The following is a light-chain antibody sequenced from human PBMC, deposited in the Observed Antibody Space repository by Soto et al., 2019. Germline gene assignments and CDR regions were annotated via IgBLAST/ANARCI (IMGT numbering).Light chain of an antibody. CDR2: GTS. J-gene: IGKJ5*01. Sequence: EIVMTQSPGPLSLSPGERATPSCRASQSVSSSYLAWYQQKPGQAPRLLIYGTSSRATGIPDRFSGSGSGTDFTLTISRLEPEDFAVFYCQQYGSSITFGQGTRLEI. CDR1: QSVSSSY. V-gene: IGKV3-20*01. CDR3: QQYGSSIT.